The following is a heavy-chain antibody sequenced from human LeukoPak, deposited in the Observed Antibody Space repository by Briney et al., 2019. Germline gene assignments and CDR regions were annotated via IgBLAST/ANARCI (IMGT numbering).Heavy chain of an antibody. CDR1: GFSFNTYW. CDR3: ATSVPGFGESLNY. V-gene: IGHV3-7*01. J-gene: IGHJ4*02. CDR2: IKADGSEK. D-gene: IGHD3-10*01. Sequence: GGSLRLPCVASGFSFNTYWMTWVRQAPGKGLEWVANIKADGSEKKYVDSVKGRFTLSRDNAKNSVYLQMNSLRVEDTAVYYCATSVPGFGESLNYWGQGTLVTVSS.